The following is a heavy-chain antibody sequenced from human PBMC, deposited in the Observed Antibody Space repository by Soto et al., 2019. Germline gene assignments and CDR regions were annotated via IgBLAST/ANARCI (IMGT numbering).Heavy chain of an antibody. CDR2: IRSDGSLI. V-gene: IGHV3-48*01. CDR3: AKGRGSGWAWYFDN. Sequence: GGSLRLSCAASGLTFSNCGMNWVRQAPGKGLEWVSYIRSDGSLIQYADSVKGRFTISRDNAKNSLYLQMNSLRGEDTAVYYCAKGRGSGWAWYFDNWGQGTLVTVSS. J-gene: IGHJ4*02. CDR1: GLTFSNCG. D-gene: IGHD6-19*01.